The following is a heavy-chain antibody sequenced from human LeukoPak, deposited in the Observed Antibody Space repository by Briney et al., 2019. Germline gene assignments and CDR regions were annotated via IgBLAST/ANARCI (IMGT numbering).Heavy chain of an antibody. V-gene: IGHV3-9*01. CDR1: GFTFDDYA. J-gene: IGHJ4*02. D-gene: IGHD3-22*01. CDR3: ATEFYYDSSGYLGLDY. Sequence: GGSLRLSCAASGFTFDDYAMHWVRQAPGKGLEWVSGISWNSGSIGYADSVKGRFTISRDNAKNSLYLQMNSLRAEDTALYYCATEFYYDSSGYLGLDYWGQGTLVTVSS. CDR2: ISWNSGSI.